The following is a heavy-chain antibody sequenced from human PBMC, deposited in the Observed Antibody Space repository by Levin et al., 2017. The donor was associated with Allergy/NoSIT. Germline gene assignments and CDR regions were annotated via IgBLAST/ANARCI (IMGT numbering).Heavy chain of an antibody. CDR3: ARGRGGYYYGFGTSSSYFDN. CDR1: GGSFSDYY. V-gene: IGHV4-34*01. Sequence: SETLSLTCGVYGGSFSDYYWSWIRQPPGKGLEWIGEIHQSGSTHYNPSLKSRVTISRDTSKNQFSLKLSSVTAADTGIYYCARGRGGYYYGFGTSSSYFDNWGQGSLVTVSS. D-gene: IGHD3-10*01. J-gene: IGHJ4*02. CDR2: IHQSGST.